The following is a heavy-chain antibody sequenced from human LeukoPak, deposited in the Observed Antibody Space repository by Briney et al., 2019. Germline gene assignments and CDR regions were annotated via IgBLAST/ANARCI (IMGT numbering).Heavy chain of an antibody. V-gene: IGHV3-48*01. CDR2: IRNSGNTI. Sequence: PGGSLRLSCAVSGFTLSSYNMNWVRQAPGKGLEWVSYIRNSGNTIYYADSVKGRFTISRDPAKNSLYLQMNSLRAEDTAVYYCARGPSGYHNTGGQGTLVTVSS. CDR3: ARGPSGYHNT. D-gene: IGHD5-12*01. CDR1: GFTLSSYN. J-gene: IGHJ4*02.